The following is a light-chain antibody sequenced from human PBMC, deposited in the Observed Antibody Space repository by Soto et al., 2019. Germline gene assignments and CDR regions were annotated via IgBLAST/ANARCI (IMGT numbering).Light chain of an antibody. V-gene: IGKV3-20*01. J-gene: IGKJ4*01. CDR3: PHYGTSAT. CDR1: QTVTRNY. CDR2: GES. Sequence: EVGLRQSPGSLSLCRGETATLSCRASQTVTRNYLAWHQQKPGQTPMILVYGESSRDTGITDRFSRSGSATAFSLPIRRTEPEDSQSYYCPHYGTSATVGGGTQLEIK.